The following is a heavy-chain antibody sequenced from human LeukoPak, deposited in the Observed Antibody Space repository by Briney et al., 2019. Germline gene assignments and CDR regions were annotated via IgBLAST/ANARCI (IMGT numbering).Heavy chain of an antibody. J-gene: IGHJ4*02. D-gene: IGHD3-10*01. CDR1: GGSISSYY. CDR2: VYYSGST. V-gene: IGHV4-59*12. CDR3: ARDLYGSRNYFDL. Sequence: PSETLSLTCTVSGGSISSYYWSWIRQPPGKGLEWIGYVYYSGSTNYNPSLKSRVTISVDTSKNQFSLKLSSVTAADTAVYYCARDLYGSRNYFDLWGQGTLVTVSS.